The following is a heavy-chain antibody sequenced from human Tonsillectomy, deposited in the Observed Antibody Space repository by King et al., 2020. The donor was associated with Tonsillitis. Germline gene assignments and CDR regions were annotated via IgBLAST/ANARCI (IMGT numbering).Heavy chain of an antibody. CDR3: AKGVRYGLLEFDY. V-gene: IGHV3-23*01. D-gene: IGHD1-1*01. Sequence: VQLQESGGGLVQPGGSLRLSCAASGFTFSSYAMSWVRQAPGKGLEWVSAISGSGGSTYYADSVKGRFTMSRDNSKNTLYLQMNSLRAEDTAVYYCAKGVRYGLLEFDYWGQGTLVTVSS. CDR2: ISGSGGST. J-gene: IGHJ4*02. CDR1: GFTFSSYA.